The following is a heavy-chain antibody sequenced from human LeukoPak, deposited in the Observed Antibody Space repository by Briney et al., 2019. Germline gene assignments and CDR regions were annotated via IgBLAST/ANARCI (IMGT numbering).Heavy chain of an antibody. J-gene: IGHJ4*02. CDR1: GYTLTELS. V-gene: IGHV1-24*01. CDR3: ATDRGRYCSSTSCYDY. Sequence: GASVKVSCKVSGYTLTELSMHWVRQAPGKGLEWMGGFDPEDGETIYAQKFQGRVTMTEDTSTDTAYMELSSLRSEDTAVYYCATDRGRYCSSTSCYDYWGQGTLVTVSS. D-gene: IGHD2-2*01. CDR2: FDPEDGET.